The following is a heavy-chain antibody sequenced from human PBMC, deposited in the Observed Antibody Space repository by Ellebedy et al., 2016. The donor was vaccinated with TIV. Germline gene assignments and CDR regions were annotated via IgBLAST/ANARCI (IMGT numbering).Heavy chain of an antibody. CDR3: AKGIYYGSGSLDY. J-gene: IGHJ4*01. V-gene: IGHV3-23*01. CDR2: IIYSGGRT. D-gene: IGHD3-10*01. CDR1: GFTFSSYA. Sequence: PGGSLRLSCATSGFTFSSYAMSWVRQAPGKGLEWVSSIIYSGGRTYYADSVKGRFTISRDNSKDTLYLQMNSLRAEDTAVDYCAKGIYYGSGSLDYWGHGTLVTVSS.